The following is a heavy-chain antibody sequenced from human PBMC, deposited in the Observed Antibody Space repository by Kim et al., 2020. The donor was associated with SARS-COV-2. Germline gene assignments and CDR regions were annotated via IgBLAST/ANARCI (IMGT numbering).Heavy chain of an antibody. CDR2: ISSTDGHM. D-gene: IGHD5-18*01. J-gene: IGHJ5*02. V-gene: IGHV3-21*01. CDR3: ARGGYNLGSTFDP. CDR1: GLSLSSNS. Sequence: GGSLRLSCAASGLSLSSNSVHWVRQAPGKGLEWVSFISSTDGHMLYANSVKGRFTVSRDNAKNSVHLQMNSLRAEDTAVYYCARGGYNLGSTFDPWGQGTLVTVSA.